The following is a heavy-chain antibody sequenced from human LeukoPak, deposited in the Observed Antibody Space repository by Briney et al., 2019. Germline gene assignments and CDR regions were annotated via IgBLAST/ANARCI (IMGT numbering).Heavy chain of an antibody. D-gene: IGHD5-18*01. CDR3: ARLDMVTDGKYYYYYYYMDV. CDR2: ISSSSSYI. V-gene: IGHV3-21*01. CDR1: GFTFSGYS. Sequence: PGRSLRLSCAASGFTFSGYSMNWVRQAPGKGLEWVSSISSSSSYIYYADSVKGRFTISRDNAKNSLYLQMNSLRAEDTAVYYCARLDMVTDGKYYYYYYYMDVWGKGTTVTVSS. J-gene: IGHJ6*03.